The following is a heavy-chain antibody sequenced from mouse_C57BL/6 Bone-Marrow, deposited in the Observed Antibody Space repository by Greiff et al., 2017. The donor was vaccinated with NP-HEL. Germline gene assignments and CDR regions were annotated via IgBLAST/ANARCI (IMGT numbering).Heavy chain of an antibody. J-gene: IGHJ2*01. CDR2: IDPSDSET. CDR3: ASSGVVRPGSYFDY. D-gene: IGHD1-1*02. Sequence: QVQLQQPGAELVRPGSSVKLSCKASGYTFTSYWMHWVKQRPIQGLEWIGNIDPSDSETHYNQKFKDKATLTVDKSSSTAYMQLSSLTSEDSAVYYCASSGVVRPGSYFDYWGQGTTLTVSS. V-gene: IGHV1-52*01. CDR1: GYTFTSYW.